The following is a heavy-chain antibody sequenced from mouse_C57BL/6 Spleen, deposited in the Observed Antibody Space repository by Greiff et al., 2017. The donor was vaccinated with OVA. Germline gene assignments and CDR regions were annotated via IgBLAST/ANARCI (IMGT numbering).Heavy chain of an antibody. J-gene: IGHJ2*01. CDR2: ISYDGSN. V-gene: IGHV3-6*01. Sequence: EVQLVESGPGLVKPSQSLSLTCSVTGYSITSGYYWNWIRQFPGNKLEWMGYISYDGSNNYNPSLKNRISITRDTSKNQFFLKLNSVTTEDTATYYCARGRLGRDYYFDYWGQGTTLTVSS. CDR1: GYSITSGYY. CDR3: ARGRLGRDYYFDY. D-gene: IGHD4-1*01.